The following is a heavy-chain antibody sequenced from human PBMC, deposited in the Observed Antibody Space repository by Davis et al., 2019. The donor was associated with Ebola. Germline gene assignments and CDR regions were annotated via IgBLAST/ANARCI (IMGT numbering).Heavy chain of an antibody. J-gene: IGHJ4*02. CDR3: TNQKLGSGSFDF. CDR1: GFTFSSYA. D-gene: IGHD7-27*01. Sequence: PGGSLRLSCAASGFTFSSYAMHWVRQASGKGLEWVGRIRDKGNGYATAYAASVQGRFTISRDDSKDTAYVHVNSLQTEDTAVYFCTNQKLGSGSFDFWGQGTVVTVSS. V-gene: IGHV3-73*01. CDR2: IRDKGNGYAT.